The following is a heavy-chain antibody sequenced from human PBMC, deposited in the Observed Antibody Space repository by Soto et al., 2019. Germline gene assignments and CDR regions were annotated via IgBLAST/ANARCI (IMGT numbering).Heavy chain of an antibody. V-gene: IGHV4-31*03. CDR3: ARNHPMIVVVSLAFDI. D-gene: IGHD3-22*01. J-gene: IGHJ3*02. Sequence: SETLSLTCTVSGGSISSGGYYWSWIRQHPGKGLEWIGYIYYSGSTYYNPSLKSRVTISVDTSKNQFSLKLSSVTAADTAVYYCARNHPMIVVVSLAFDIWGQGTMVTVSS. CDR2: IYYSGST. CDR1: GGSISSGGYY.